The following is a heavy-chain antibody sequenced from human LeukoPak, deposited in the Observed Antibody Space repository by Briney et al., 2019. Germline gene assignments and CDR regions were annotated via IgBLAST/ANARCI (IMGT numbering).Heavy chain of an antibody. CDR3: ARWGSGKSFDY. D-gene: IGHD3-10*01. J-gene: IGHJ4*02. Sequence: GGSLRLSCAASGLIFSGYGMHWVRQAPGKGLEWVAVIWYDGSNKYYTDSVKGRFTISRDNSKNTLYLQMNGLRVEDTAVYYCARWGSGKSFDYWGQGTLVTVSS. V-gene: IGHV3-33*01. CDR2: IWYDGSNK. CDR1: GLIFSGYG.